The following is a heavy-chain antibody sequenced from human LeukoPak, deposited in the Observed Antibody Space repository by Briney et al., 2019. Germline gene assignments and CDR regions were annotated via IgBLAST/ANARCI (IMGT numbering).Heavy chain of an antibody. D-gene: IGHD3-22*01. CDR2: ISSSSSTI. Sequence: PGGSLRLSSAASGFTFSSYSMNWVRQAPGKGLEWVSYISSSSSTIYYADSVKGRFTISRDNAKNSLYLQMNSLRAEDTAVYYCARDSYYDSSGPADYWGQGTLVTVSS. V-gene: IGHV3-48*04. CDR3: ARDSYYDSSGPADY. CDR1: GFTFSSYS. J-gene: IGHJ4*02.